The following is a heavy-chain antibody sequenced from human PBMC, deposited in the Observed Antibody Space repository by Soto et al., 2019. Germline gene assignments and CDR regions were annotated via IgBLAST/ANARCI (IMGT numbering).Heavy chain of an antibody. CDR2: IDYSVTT. J-gene: IGHJ6*02. CDR3: ARLDSGFGATMDV. V-gene: IGHV4-39*01. D-gene: IGHD3-10*01. CDR1: GGSVSSGTYY. Sequence: QLQLQESGPGLVKPSETLSLTCTVSGGSVSSGTYYWGWIRQPPGKGLEWIGSIDYSVTTYYNPSLKSRVPLSLDXXKNPFSLKLTSVTAADTAVYYCARLDSGFGATMDVWGQGTTVTVSS.